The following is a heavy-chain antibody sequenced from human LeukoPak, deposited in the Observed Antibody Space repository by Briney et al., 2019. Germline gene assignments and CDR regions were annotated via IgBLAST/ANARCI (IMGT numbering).Heavy chain of an antibody. CDR3: ATVAVRSTSWYVNY. V-gene: IGHV1-69*05. CDR2: IIPIFGTA. D-gene: IGHD6-13*01. Sequence: SVKVSCKASGGTFSSYAISWVRQAPGQGLEWMGGIIPIFGTANYAQKFQGRVTITTDESTSTAYMELSSLRSEDTAVYYCATVAVRSTSWYVNYWGQGTLVTVSS. J-gene: IGHJ4*02. CDR1: GGTFSSYA.